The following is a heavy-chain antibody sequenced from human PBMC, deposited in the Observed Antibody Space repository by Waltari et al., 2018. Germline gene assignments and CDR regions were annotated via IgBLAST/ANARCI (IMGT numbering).Heavy chain of an antibody. J-gene: IGHJ3*02. CDR2: ISITSTSI. D-gene: IGHD1-26*01. Sequence: EVQLVESGGGLVKPGGSLRPSCAASGFTFCHYTMNWVRQAPGKVLEWVSSISITSTSIYYGDSVKGRFTISRDNAKNSLYLQMTSLRAEDTAVYYCARASKLVGTTYDAFDIWGQGTMVTVSS. CDR1: GFTFCHYT. V-gene: IGHV3-21*01. CDR3: ARASKLVGTTYDAFDI.